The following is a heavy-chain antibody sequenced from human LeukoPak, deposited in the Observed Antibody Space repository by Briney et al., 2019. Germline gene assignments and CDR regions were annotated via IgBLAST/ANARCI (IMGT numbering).Heavy chain of an antibody. J-gene: IGHJ6*02. CDR2: ISAYNGNT. V-gene: IGHV1-18*01. CDR1: GYTFTSYG. CDR3: ARIVVVPAAMLDYYYYGMDV. D-gene: IGHD2-2*01. Sequence: GASVKVSCKASGYTFTSYGISWVRQAPGQGLEWMGWISAYNGNTNYAQKLQGRVTMTTDTSTSTAYMELRSLRSDDTAVYYCARIVVVPAAMLDYYYYGMDVWGQGTTVTVSS.